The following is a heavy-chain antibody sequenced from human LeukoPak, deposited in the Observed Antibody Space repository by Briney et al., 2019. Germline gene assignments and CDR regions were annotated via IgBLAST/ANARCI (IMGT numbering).Heavy chain of an antibody. CDR1: GNYW. D-gene: IGHD3-16*01. V-gene: IGHV3-74*01. J-gene: IGHJ6*02. CDR3: ARGGGLDV. Sequence: GGSLRLSCAASGNYWMHWVRQVPGKGLVWVSHINSDGSWTSYADSVKGRFTISKDNAKNTVYLQMSNLRAEDTAVYFCARGGGLDVWGQGATVTVSS. CDR2: INSDGSWT.